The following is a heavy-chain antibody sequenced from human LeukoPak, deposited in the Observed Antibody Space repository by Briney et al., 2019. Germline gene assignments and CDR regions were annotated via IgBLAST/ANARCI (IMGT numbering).Heavy chain of an antibody. CDR3: AKAARIAVAGHFDY. V-gene: IGHV3-30*02. Sequence: GGSLRLSCAASGFTFSSYGMHWVRQAPGKGLEWVAFIRYDGSNKYYADSVKGRFTISRDNSKNTLYPQMNSLGAEDTAVYYCAKAARIAVAGHFDYWGQGTLVTVSS. CDR1: GFTFSSYG. J-gene: IGHJ4*02. CDR2: IRYDGSNK. D-gene: IGHD6-19*01.